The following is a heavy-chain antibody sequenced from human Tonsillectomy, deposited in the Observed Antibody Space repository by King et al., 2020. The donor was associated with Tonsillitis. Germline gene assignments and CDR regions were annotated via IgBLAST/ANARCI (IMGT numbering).Heavy chain of an antibody. V-gene: IGHV3-7*01. CDR3: ARIPHYDQPGYYRPFDF. Sequence: VQLVESGGGLVQPGGSLRLSCVGSGFTLSDHWMSWVRQAPGKGMEWVANIKQDGSEKHYVDSVKGRFTISRDNAKSSVSLQMSSLRAEDTAVYYCARIPHYDQPGYYRPFDFWGQGILVIVSS. CDR2: IKQDGSEK. D-gene: IGHD3-9*01. J-gene: IGHJ4*02. CDR1: GFTLSDHW.